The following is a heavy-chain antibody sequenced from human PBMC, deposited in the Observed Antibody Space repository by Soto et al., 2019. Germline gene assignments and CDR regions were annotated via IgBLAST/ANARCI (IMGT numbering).Heavy chain of an antibody. J-gene: IGHJ4*02. V-gene: IGHV3-74*01. D-gene: IGHD6-13*01. CDR1: GFTFSSYS. CDR3: ATDVAYSSPD. CDR2: INGDGSST. Sequence: PGGSLRLSCAASGFTFSSYSMNWVRQAPGKGLVWVSRINGDGSSTTYADSVRGRFTTSRDNAQKTLYLQMNSLRAEDTAVYYCATDVAYSSPDWGQGTLVTVSS.